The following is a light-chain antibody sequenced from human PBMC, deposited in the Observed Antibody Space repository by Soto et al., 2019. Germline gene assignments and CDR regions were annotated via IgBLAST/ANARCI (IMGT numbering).Light chain of an antibody. CDR1: SSDVGAYNY. CDR2: DVS. Sequence: QSALTQPASVSGSPGQSITISCTGTSSDVGAYNYVSWYRQHPGKVPKLMIYDVSDRPSGVSNRFSGSKSGNTASLTISGLQAEDEADYYCSSFTRSNSDVFGTGTKLTVL. CDR3: SSFTRSNSDV. J-gene: IGLJ1*01. V-gene: IGLV2-14*03.